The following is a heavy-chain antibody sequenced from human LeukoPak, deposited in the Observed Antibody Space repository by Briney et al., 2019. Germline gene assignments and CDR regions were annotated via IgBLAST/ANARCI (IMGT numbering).Heavy chain of an antibody. J-gene: IGHJ4*02. CDR3: ARRDRYSWYSFDY. V-gene: IGHV5-10-1*01. CDR1: GYSFTSYW. D-gene: IGHD6-13*01. CDR2: IDPSDSYT. Sequence: GASLMISCKGSGYSFTSYWITWVRQLPGKGLEWMGRIDPSDSYTNYSPSFQGHVTISADKSISTAYLQWSSLKASDTAMYYCARRDRYSWYSFDYWGQGTLVTVSS.